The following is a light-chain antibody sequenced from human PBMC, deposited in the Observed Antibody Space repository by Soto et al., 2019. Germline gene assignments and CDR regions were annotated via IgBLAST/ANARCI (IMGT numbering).Light chain of an antibody. J-gene: IGKJ1*01. Sequence: EIVLTKSPGTLSLSPGERATLSCRASQSVSSSFLAWYQQKPGQAPRLLIYGASNRATGIPDRFSGSGSGTDFTFTISRLEPEDFAVYYCQQYVTSPWAFGQGTKVDIK. CDR2: GAS. V-gene: IGKV3-20*01. CDR1: QSVSSSF. CDR3: QQYVTSPWA.